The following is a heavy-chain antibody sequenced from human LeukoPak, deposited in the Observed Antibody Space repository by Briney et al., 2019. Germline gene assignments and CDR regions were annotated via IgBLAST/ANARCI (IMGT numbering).Heavy chain of an antibody. CDR2: IYYSGST. V-gene: IGHV4-39*07. D-gene: IGHD6-13*01. CDR1: GGSISSSTYY. J-gene: IGHJ4*02. CDR3: ARTTGYSSSWYSDLFDY. Sequence: SETLSLTCTVSGGSISSSTYYWGWIRRPPGKGLEWIGSIYYSGSTYYNPSLKSRVTISVDTSKNQFSLKLSSVTAADTAVYYCARTTGYSSSWYSDLFDYWGQGTLVTVSS.